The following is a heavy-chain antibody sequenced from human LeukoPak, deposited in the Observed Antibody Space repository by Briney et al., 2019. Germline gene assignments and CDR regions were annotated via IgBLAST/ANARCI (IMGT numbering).Heavy chain of an antibody. V-gene: IGHV3-30*18. CDR1: GFTFSSYG. J-gene: IGHJ4*02. CDR3: ANMGATTDSYYFDY. D-gene: IGHD1-26*01. Sequence: GRSLRLSCAASGFTFSSYGMHWVRQAPGKGLEWVAVISYDGSNKYYADSVKGRFTISRDNSKNTLYLQMNSLRAEDTAVYYCANMGATTDSYYFDYWGQGTLVTVSS. CDR2: ISYDGSNK.